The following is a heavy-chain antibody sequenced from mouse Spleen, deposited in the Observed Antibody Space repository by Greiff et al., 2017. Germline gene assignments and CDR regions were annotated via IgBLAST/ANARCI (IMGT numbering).Heavy chain of an antibody. CDR3: ARERGYDGYYRGFAY. Sequence: VQLQQSGAELVKPGASVKMSCKASGYTFTSYWITWVKQRPGQGLEWIGDIYPGSGSTNYNEKFKSKATLTVDTSSSTAYMQLSSLTSEDSAVYYCARERGYDGYYRGFAYWGQGTLVTVSA. J-gene: IGHJ3*01. D-gene: IGHD2-3*01. CDR2: IYPGSGST. V-gene: IGHV1-55*01. CDR1: GYTFTSYW.